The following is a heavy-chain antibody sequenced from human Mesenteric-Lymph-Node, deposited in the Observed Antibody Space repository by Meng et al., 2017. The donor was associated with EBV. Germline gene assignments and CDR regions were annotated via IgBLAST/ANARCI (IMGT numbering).Heavy chain of an antibody. Sequence: HGQRQEPGQGSVQPSGTFSLPLAVPGGSAFSGNWWNWGRPSPGKGLEWIGEIFHSGITNYNPSLKSRITLSVDKSKNLFSLNLSSVTAADTAVYFCARRREYSSGWPIDYWGQGTLVTVSS. CDR1: GGSAFSGNW. V-gene: IGHV4-4*02. CDR3: ARRREYSSGWPIDY. CDR2: IFHSGIT. D-gene: IGHD6-19*01. J-gene: IGHJ4*02.